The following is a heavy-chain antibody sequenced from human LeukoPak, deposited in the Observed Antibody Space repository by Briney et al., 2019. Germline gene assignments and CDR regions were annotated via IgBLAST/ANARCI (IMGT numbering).Heavy chain of an antibody. J-gene: IGHJ4*02. CDR3: STSGGTTTRFVDY. Sequence: GGSLRLSCAASGFTFSNAWMSWVRQARGKGLEWVGRIIGKADGSTADYAARVKGRFTISRDDSKTTVYLQMNSLKTEDTAVYYCSTSGGTTTRFVDYWGQGTLASVSS. D-gene: IGHD2/OR15-2a*01. V-gene: IGHV3-15*01. CDR1: GFTFSNAW. CDR2: IIGKADGSTA.